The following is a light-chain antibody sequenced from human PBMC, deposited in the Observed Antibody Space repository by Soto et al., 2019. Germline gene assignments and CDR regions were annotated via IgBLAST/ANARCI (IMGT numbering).Light chain of an antibody. V-gene: IGKV3-20*01. J-gene: IGKJ1*01. Sequence: EIVLTQSPGTLSLSPGERATLSCSASQSVSSTYLARYQQKPGQAPRLLIYGASNRATGIPDRFSGSGSGTDFTLTISRLEPEDFAVYYCQQYGGSRWTFGQGTRVDI. CDR1: QSVSSTY. CDR3: QQYGGSRWT. CDR2: GAS.